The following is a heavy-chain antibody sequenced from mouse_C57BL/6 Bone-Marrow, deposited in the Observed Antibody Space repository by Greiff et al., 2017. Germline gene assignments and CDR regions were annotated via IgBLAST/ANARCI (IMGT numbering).Heavy chain of an antibody. D-gene: IGHD2-4*01. CDR2: IYPGSGST. V-gene: IGHV1-55*01. Sequence: VQLQQPGAELVKPGASVKMSCKASGYTFTSYWITWVKQRPGQGLEWIGDIYPGSGSTNYNEKFKRKATLTVATSSSTAYMQLSSLTSEDSAVYYCARDDYDGGYFDYWGQGTTLTVSS. CDR3: ARDDYDGGYFDY. CDR1: GYTFTSYW. J-gene: IGHJ2*01.